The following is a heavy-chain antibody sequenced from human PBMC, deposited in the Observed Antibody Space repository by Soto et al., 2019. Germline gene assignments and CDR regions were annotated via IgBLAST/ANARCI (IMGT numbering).Heavy chain of an antibody. CDR3: AKESGVTTVTTGYYGRDG. Sequence: EVQLLESGGGLVQPGGSLRLSCAASGFTFSNYAMSWVRQAPGKGLEWVSTISGSGGSTYYADSVKGRITTSRDNSKNTLYLQMNSLRAEDTAVYDCAKESGVTTVTTGYYGRDGWGQGTTVTVSS. CDR2: ISGSGGST. J-gene: IGHJ6*02. CDR1: GFTFSNYA. D-gene: IGHD4-17*01. V-gene: IGHV3-23*01.